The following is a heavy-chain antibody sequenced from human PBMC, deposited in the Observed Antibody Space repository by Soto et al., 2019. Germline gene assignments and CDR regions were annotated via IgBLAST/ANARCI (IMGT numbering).Heavy chain of an antibody. J-gene: IGHJ4*02. Sequence: QSQTLSLTCTVSGGSISSSSYYWGWIRQPPGKGLEWIGCIYYSGSTYYNPSLKSRVTISVATSKNQFSLKRSSVTAADTAVYYCARWSGIAASLESRVLDYWGQGTLVTVSS. D-gene: IGHD6-6*01. CDR3: ARWSGIAASLESRVLDY. CDR2: IYYSGST. V-gene: IGHV4-39*01. CDR1: GGSISSSSYY.